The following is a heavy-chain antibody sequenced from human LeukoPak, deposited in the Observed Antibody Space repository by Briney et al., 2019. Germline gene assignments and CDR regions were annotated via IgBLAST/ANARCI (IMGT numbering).Heavy chain of an antibody. CDR3: AKDLGSSGWYIDY. Sequence: GGSLRLSCAASGFTFSSYAVYWVRQAPGKGLDWVSSNSGGSTYYADSVKGRFTISRDNSKNTLYLQMNSLRAEDTAVYHCAKDLGSSGWYIDYWGQGTLVTVSS. CDR2: NSGGST. CDR1: GFTFSSYA. D-gene: IGHD6-19*01. J-gene: IGHJ4*02. V-gene: IGHV3-23*01.